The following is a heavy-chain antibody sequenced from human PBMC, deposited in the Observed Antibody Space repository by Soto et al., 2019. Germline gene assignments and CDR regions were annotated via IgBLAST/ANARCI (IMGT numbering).Heavy chain of an antibody. D-gene: IGHD6-19*01. CDR2: ISGSGGST. CDR1: GFTFSSYA. J-gene: IGHJ5*02. V-gene: IGHV3-23*01. Sequence: PGGSLRLSCAASGFTFSSYAMSWVRQAPGKGLEWVSAISGSGGSTYYADSVKGRFTISRDNSKNTLYLQMNSLRAEDTAVYYCAKVGIAVAEPPNWFDPWGQGTLVTVSS. CDR3: AKVGIAVAEPPNWFDP.